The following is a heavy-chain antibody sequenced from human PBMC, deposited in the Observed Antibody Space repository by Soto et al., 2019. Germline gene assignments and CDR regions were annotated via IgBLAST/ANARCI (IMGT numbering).Heavy chain of an antibody. J-gene: IGHJ2*01. D-gene: IGHD5-18*01. CDR1: GGSISSSNW. CDR3: ARGAMAKSPWYFDL. V-gene: IGHV4-4*02. Sequence: QVQLQESGPGLVKPSGTLSLTCAVSGGSISSSNWWSWVRQPPGKGLEWIGEIYHSGSTNYNPSLKGRVTIAVDTSKNQFSLKLSSVTAADTAVYYCARGAMAKSPWYFDLWGRGTLVTVSS. CDR2: IYHSGST.